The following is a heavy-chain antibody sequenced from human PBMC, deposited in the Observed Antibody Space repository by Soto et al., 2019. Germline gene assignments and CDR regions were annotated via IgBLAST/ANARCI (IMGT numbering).Heavy chain of an antibody. Sequence: SETLSLTCTVSGGSISSGDYYWSWIRQPPGKGLEWIGYIYYSGSTYYNPSLKSRVTISVDTSKNQFSLKLSSVTAADTAVYYCARAQSPKYSSGWYGWFDPWGQGTLVTVSS. CDR2: IYYSGST. V-gene: IGHV4-30-4*01. CDR1: GGSISSGDYY. CDR3: ARAQSPKYSSGWYGWFDP. J-gene: IGHJ5*02. D-gene: IGHD6-19*01.